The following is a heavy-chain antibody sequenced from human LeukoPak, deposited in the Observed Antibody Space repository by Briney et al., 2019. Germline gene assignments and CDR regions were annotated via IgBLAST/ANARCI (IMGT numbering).Heavy chain of an antibody. D-gene: IGHD6-6*01. CDR2: ISWNGGSI. V-gene: IGHV3-9*01. CDR3: AKASRSRPTLLYFDY. CDR1: GFTFDDYA. J-gene: IGHJ4*02. Sequence: GGSLRLSCAASGFTFDDYAMHWVRQAPGKGLEWVSGISWNGGSIGYADSVKGRFTISRDNAKNSLYLQMNSLRAEDTALYYCAKASRSRPTLLYFDYWGQGTLVTVSS.